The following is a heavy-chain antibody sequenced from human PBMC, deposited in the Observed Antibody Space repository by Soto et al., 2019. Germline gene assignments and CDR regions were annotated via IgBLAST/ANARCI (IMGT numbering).Heavy chain of an antibody. J-gene: IGHJ3*02. Sequence: PGGSLRLSCAASGFTFSNAWMSWVRQAPGKGLEWVGRIKSKTDGGTTDYAAPVKGRFTISRDDSKNTLYLQMNSLKTEDTAVYYCTTGYLYQWLVPFDAFDIWGQGTMVTVSS. CDR2: IKSKTDGGTT. CDR1: GFTFSNAW. V-gene: IGHV3-15*01. CDR3: TTGYLYQWLVPFDAFDI. D-gene: IGHD6-19*01.